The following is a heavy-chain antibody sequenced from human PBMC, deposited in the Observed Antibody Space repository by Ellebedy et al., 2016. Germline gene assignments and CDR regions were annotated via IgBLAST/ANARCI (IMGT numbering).Heavy chain of an antibody. CDR1: GFTFSSYA. CDR3: VKDLRGSYYFDY. Sequence: GGSLRLSCAASGFTFSSYAMHWVRQAPGKGLEYVSAISSNGDITYYADSVKGRFTISRDNSKNTLCLQMSSLRVEDTAVYYCVKDLRGSYYFDYWGQGTLVTVSS. D-gene: IGHD1-26*01. V-gene: IGHV3-64D*06. J-gene: IGHJ4*02. CDR2: ISSNGDIT.